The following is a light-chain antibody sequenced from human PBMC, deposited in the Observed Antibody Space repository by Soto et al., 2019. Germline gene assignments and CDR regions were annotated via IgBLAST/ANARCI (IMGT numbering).Light chain of an antibody. CDR3: QLYGTSRT. CDR2: GVS. J-gene: IGKJ1*01. Sequence: DTLLTQSPGTLSLSPGERATLSCRASQSLGSDYLAWYQQKPGQAPRLLIYGVSSRATDIPDRFSGSGSGTDFTLTISRLEQEDFAMYYCQLYGTSRTFGQGTKVDIK. CDR1: QSLGSDY. V-gene: IGKV3-20*01.